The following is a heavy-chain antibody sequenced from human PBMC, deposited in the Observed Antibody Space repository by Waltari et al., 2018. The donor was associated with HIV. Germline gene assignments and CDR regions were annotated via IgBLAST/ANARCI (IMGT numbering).Heavy chain of an antibody. CDR2: IWYDGSKK. CDR3: ARVPFASSWSADSFDV. Sequence: VQLEESGGGVVQPGRCRRLSCAASGFRVSDYGMHWVRQAPGKGLQWVAVIWYDGSKKEYSDSVKGRFTISKDNSKNTLFLQMNSLRVDDTAVYFCARVPFASSWSADSFDVWGPGTRITVSS. D-gene: IGHD6-13*01. CDR1: GFRVSDYG. V-gene: IGHV3-33*01. J-gene: IGHJ3*01.